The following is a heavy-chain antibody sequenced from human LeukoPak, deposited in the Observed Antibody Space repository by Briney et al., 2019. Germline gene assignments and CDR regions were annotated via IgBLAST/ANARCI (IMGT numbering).Heavy chain of an antibody. CDR1: GFTFSDYA. J-gene: IGHJ4*02. CDR2: MWYNGKNE. CDR3: AKEKGFDSRWYPFDS. D-gene: IGHD6-19*01. Sequence: GGSLRLSCAASGFTFSDYAMHWVREAPGKGLEWVALMWYNGKNEDYAASVRGRFTISRDNANNILYLQMNRLRGEDSAVYYCAKEKGFDSRWYPFDSWGQGTQVTVSS. V-gene: IGHV3-33*06.